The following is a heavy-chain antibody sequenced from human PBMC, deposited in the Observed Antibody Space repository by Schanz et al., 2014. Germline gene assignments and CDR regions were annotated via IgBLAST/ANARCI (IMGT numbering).Heavy chain of an antibody. V-gene: IGHV3-21*01. D-gene: IGHD1-26*01. CDR2: ISSSSSYI. CDR3: ARDPSGSYGWFDP. CDR1: GFTFRNYG. Sequence: EVQLLESGGGLVQPGGSLRLSCAASGFTFRNYGMSWVRQAPGQGLEWVSAISSSSSYISYADSVKGRFTISRDNSKNTLYLQMNSLRAEDTAVYDCARDPSGSYGWFDPWGQGTLVTVSS. J-gene: IGHJ5*02.